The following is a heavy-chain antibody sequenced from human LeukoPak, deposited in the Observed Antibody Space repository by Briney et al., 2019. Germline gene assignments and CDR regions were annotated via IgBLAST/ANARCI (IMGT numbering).Heavy chain of an antibody. CDR3: AKRLAMTGTYHFDY. J-gene: IGHJ4*02. V-gene: IGHV4-61*01. CDR2: IYYSGST. D-gene: IGHD6-19*01. Sequence: SETLSLTCTVSGGSVSSGSYYWSWIRQPPGKGLEWIGYIYYSGSTNYNPSLKSRVTISVDTSKNQFSLKLSSVTAADTAVYYCAKRLAMTGTYHFDYWGQGTLVTVSS. CDR1: GGSVSSGSYY.